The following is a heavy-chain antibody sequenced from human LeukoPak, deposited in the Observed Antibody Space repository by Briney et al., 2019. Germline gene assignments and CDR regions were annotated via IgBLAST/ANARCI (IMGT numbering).Heavy chain of an antibody. D-gene: IGHD6-13*01. V-gene: IGHV3-48*01. CDR1: GFTFITYS. CDR2: ITSSSSTI. CDR3: TADIAAAGIFIY. J-gene: IGHJ4*02. Sequence: PGGSLRLSCAASGFTFITYSMNWVRQAPGKGLEWVSYITSSSSTIYYADSVKGRFTISRDNAKNSLYLQMNSLRAEDTAVYYCTADIAAAGIFIYWGQGTLVTVSS.